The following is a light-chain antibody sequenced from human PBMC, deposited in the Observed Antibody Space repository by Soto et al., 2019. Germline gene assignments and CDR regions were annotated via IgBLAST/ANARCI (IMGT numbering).Light chain of an antibody. Sequence: QSALTQPASVSGSPGQSITISCTGTSSDVGGYNYVSWYQQHPGKAPKLMIYDVSNRPSGVSNRLSGSKSGNTASLTISGLHAEDEADYYCSSYTSSSTLEVVFGGGTELTVL. CDR2: DVS. V-gene: IGLV2-14*01. J-gene: IGLJ2*01. CDR3: SSYTSSSTLEVV. CDR1: SSDVGGYNY.